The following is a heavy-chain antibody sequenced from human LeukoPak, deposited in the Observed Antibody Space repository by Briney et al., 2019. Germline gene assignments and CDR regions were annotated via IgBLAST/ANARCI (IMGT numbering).Heavy chain of an antibody. CDR1: GFTVSSNY. V-gene: IGHV3-66*02. Sequence: GGSLRLSCAASGFTVSSNYMSWVRQAPGKGLEWVSVIYSGGSTYYADSVKGRFTISRDNSKNTLYLQMNSLRAEDTAVYYCARDGFGNNYALYYFDSWGQGTLVTVSS. CDR3: ARDGFGNNYALYYFDS. J-gene: IGHJ4*02. D-gene: IGHD5-18*01. CDR2: IYSGGST.